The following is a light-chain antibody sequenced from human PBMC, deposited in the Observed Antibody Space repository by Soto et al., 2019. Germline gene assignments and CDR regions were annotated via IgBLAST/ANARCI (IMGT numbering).Light chain of an antibody. V-gene: IGKV3-15*01. CDR1: QSVSSN. CDR2: GAS. Sequence: EIVMTQSPATLSVSPGESATLSCRASQSVSSNLAWYQQKPGQAPRLLIYGASTRATGIPARFSGSGSGTEFTLTISRLQSEDFAVYYCQQYNNWPPNTFGQGTQLEIK. CDR3: QQYNNWPPNT. J-gene: IGKJ2*01.